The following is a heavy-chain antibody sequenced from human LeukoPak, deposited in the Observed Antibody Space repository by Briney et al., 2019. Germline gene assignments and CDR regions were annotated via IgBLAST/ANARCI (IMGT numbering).Heavy chain of an antibody. V-gene: IGHV3-48*02. CDR3: ASRVVGATYFYH. Sequence: GGSLRLSCAASGFTFSSCSMSWVRQAPGKGLELVSYISSSSSSIYYADSVKGRFTISRDNAKNSLYLQMNSLRDEDTAVYYCASRVVGATYFYHSGQGTLVTVSS. CDR1: GFTFSSCS. CDR2: ISSSSSSI. J-gene: IGHJ4*02. D-gene: IGHD1-26*01.